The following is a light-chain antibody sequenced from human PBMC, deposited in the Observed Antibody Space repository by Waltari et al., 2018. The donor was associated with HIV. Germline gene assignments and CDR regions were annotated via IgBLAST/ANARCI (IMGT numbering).Light chain of an antibody. CDR1: QSISRW. Sequence: DVQMTQSPYTLSASVGDSVSITCRASQSISRWLAWYQQKPGKATKLLISASSTLQSGVPSRFSGIGSETEFTLTINSLQPDDVATYYCRQYKDWPCNFGQGTKVEIK. J-gene: IGKJ2*02. V-gene: IGKV1-5*03. CDR2: ASS. CDR3: RQYKDWPCN.